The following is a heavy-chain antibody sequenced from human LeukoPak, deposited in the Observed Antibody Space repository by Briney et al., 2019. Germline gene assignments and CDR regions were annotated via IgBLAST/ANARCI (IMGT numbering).Heavy chain of an antibody. Sequence: GGSLRLSCAASGFTFSSYSMNWVRQAPGKGLEWVSYISSSSSTIYYADSVKGRFTISRDNAKNSLYLQMNSLGAEDTAVYYCARGRIQDAFDIWGQGTMVTVSS. V-gene: IGHV3-48*01. CDR1: GFTFSSYS. CDR2: ISSSSSTI. CDR3: ARGRIQDAFDI. D-gene: IGHD2-15*01. J-gene: IGHJ3*02.